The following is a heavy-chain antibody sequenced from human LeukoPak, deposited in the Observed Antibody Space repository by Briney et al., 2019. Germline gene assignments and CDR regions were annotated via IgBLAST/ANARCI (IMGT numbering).Heavy chain of an antibody. CDR2: ISWNSGSI. CDR1: GFTFDDYA. CDR3: AKGGELNSLTIFGVTPMGGAFDI. D-gene: IGHD3-3*01. Sequence: PGRSLRLSCAASGFTFDDYAMHWVRHAPGKGLEWVSGISWNSGSIGYADSVKGRFTISRDNAKNSLYLQMNSLRAEDMALYYCAKGGELNSLTIFGVTPMGGAFDIWGQGTMVTVSS. J-gene: IGHJ3*02. V-gene: IGHV3-9*03.